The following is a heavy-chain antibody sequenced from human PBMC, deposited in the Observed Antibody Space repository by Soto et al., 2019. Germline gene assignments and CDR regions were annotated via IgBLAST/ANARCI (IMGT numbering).Heavy chain of an antibody. Sequence: QVQLVQSGAEVKKPGASVKVSCKASGYTFTSYAMHWVRQAPGQRLEWMGWINAGNGNTKYSQKFQGRVTITRDTSESTAYMELSSLRSEDTAVYYCARDSSSFDAFDIWGQGTMVTVSS. J-gene: IGHJ3*02. CDR3: ARDSSSFDAFDI. CDR1: GYTFTSYA. V-gene: IGHV1-3*01. CDR2: INAGNGNT. D-gene: IGHD6-13*01.